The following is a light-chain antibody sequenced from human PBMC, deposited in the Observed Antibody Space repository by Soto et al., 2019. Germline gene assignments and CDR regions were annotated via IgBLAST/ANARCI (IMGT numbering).Light chain of an antibody. J-gene: IGKJ1*01. CDR2: AAS. Sequence: AIQMTQSPSSLSASVGDRVTITCRASQGIRNDLGWYQQKPGKAPKLLIYAASSLQSGVPSRFSGSGSCTDFTLTISSLQPEDVATYDCLQDYNYPRTFGQGTKVEIK. V-gene: IGKV1-6*01. CDR3: LQDYNYPRT. CDR1: QGIRND.